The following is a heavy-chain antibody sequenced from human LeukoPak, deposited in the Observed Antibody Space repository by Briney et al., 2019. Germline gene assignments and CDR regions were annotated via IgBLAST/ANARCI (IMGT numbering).Heavy chain of an antibody. Sequence: ASVKLSFKASGYSFTSYAMNWVRQAPGQGLEWMGWSNTNTGDRTYAHGFTGRFVFSLDTSVSTAYLQISSLNAADTAVYYCARVLGQWLVQGGPFGVYWFAPWGQGTLVTVSS. J-gene: IGHJ5*02. CDR3: ARVLGQWLVQGGPFGVYWFAP. CDR1: GYSFTSYA. D-gene: IGHD6-19*01. V-gene: IGHV7-4-1*02. CDR2: SNTNTGDR.